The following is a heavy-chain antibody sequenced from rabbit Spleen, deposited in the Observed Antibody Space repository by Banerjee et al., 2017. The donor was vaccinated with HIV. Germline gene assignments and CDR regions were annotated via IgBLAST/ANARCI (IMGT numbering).Heavy chain of an antibody. Sequence: QEQLVESGGGLVKPEGSLKLSCTASGFSFSNKAVMCWVRQAPGKGLEWIACINAVTGKAVYASWAKGRFTFSSHDAQNTLYLQLSSLTAADTATYFCVRARPYPFVLWGQGTLVTVS. D-gene: IGHD1-1*01. CDR1: GFSFSNKAV. V-gene: IGHV1S45*01. CDR3: VRARPYPFVL. J-gene: IGHJ3*01. CDR2: INAVTGKA.